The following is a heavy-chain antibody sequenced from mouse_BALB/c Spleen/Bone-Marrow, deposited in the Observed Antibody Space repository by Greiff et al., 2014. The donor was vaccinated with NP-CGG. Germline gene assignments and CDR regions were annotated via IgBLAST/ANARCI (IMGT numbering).Heavy chain of an antibody. CDR3: ARARSTMITTGAMDY. D-gene: IGHD2-4*01. CDR2: ISSGSSTI. J-gene: IGHJ4*01. CDR1: GFTFSRSG. Sequence: EVKVEESGGGLVQPGGSRKLSCAASGFTFSRSGMHWVRQAPEKGLEWVAYISSGSSTIYYADTMKGRFTISRDNPKNTLFLRMTSLRSEDTAMYYCARARSTMITTGAMDYWGQGTSVTVSS. V-gene: IGHV5-17*02.